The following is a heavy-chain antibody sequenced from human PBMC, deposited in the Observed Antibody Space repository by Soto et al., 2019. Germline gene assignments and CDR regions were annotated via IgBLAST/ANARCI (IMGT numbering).Heavy chain of an antibody. CDR1: GYTFTTYG. CDR2: VSGYNGNT. CDR3: AKGYSYGYWDY. Sequence: QVQLVQSGAEVKKPGASVQVSCKASGYTFTTYGITWVRQAPGQGLEWLGWVSGYNGNTKYAQKFQGRVTMTTDTSTATAYMELRSLRSTDTAVYYCAKGYSYGYWDYWGLRTLVTVSS. D-gene: IGHD5-18*01. V-gene: IGHV1-18*01. J-gene: IGHJ4*02.